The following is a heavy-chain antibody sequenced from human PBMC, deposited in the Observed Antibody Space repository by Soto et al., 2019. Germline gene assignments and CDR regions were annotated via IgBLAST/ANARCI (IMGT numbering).Heavy chain of an antibody. D-gene: IGHD2-2*01. V-gene: IGHV1-69*01. J-gene: IGHJ6*02. CDR2: IIPIFGTA. Sequence: MVSCKASGGTFSSYAISWVRQAPGQGLEWMGGIIPIFGTANYAQKFQGRVTITADESTSTAYLELSSLRSEDTAVYYCARERIVVVPAATKPNGYYYYYGMDVWGQGTTVTVSS. CDR3: ARERIVVVPAATKPNGYYYYYGMDV. CDR1: GGTFSSYA.